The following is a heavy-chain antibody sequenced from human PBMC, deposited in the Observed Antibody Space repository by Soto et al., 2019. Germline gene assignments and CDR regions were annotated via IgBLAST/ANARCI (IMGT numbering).Heavy chain of an antibody. CDR1: GYTFSNYG. Sequence: ASVKVSCKASGYTFSNYGITWVRQAPGQPLEWLGWISLYSNGTNYAQKFQGRVSMTTDTSTTTAYMELRSLRSDDTAVYYCARVVPGAEAWFGPWGQGTLVTVSS. CDR3: ARVVPGAEAWFGP. D-gene: IGHD2-2*01. J-gene: IGHJ5*02. V-gene: IGHV1-18*01. CDR2: ISLYSNGT.